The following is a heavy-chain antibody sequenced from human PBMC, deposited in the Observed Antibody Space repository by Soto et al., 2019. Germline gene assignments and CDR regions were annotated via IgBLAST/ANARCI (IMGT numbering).Heavy chain of an antibody. CDR1: GGSIRSSGYTYS. D-gene: IGHD3-16*01. Sequence: PSETLSLTCAVSGGSIRSSGYTYSWSWIRQPPGQGLEWIGHIDRSGSTYYNPSLKSRVTISIDRSNDHFSLNLNSVTAADTAVYYCARLVLGESPAYSFDYWGRGTLVTVSS. V-gene: IGHV4-30-2*01. CDR3: ARLVLGESPAYSFDY. CDR2: IDRSGST. J-gene: IGHJ4*02.